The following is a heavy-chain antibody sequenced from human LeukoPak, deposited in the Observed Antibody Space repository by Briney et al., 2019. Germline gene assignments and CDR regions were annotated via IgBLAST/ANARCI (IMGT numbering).Heavy chain of an antibody. CDR3: ARSYASAV. Sequence: SGTLSLNCAVSGASITSVNWWNWVRQSPGKGLEWIGEIDHTGNTNYNASLKSRVTISLDKSKNQFSLNLNCVTAADTAVYYCARSYASAVWGQGTLVTVSS. CDR2: IDHTGNT. J-gene: IGHJ1*01. V-gene: IGHV4-4*02. CDR1: GASITSVNW.